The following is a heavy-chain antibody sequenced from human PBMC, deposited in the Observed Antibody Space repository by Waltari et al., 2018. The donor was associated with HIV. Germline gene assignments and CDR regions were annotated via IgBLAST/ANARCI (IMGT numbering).Heavy chain of an antibody. J-gene: IGHJ4*02. Sequence: EEHLVESGGGLVKPGGSLRRSCSATGLNLSRFSMHWVRQAPGKGLEWVSSISSGGLYIHYADSVKGRFTISRHNANNSLFLQMNSLRAEDTAVYYCATGGWSFYDVWGRGTLVIVSS. CDR3: ATGGWSFYDV. CDR2: ISSGGLYI. V-gene: IGHV3-21*01. CDR1: GLNLSRFS. D-gene: IGHD6-19*01.